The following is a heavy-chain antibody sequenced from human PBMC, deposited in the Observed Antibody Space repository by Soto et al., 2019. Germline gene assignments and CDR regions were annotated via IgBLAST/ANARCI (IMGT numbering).Heavy chain of an antibody. CDR2: INSDGSST. CDR1: GFTFTNYW. CDR3: ARPQYLRDDVFDV. D-gene: IGHD2-2*01. J-gene: IGHJ3*01. V-gene: IGHV3-74*01. Sequence: EMQLVESGGGLVQPGGSLRLSCAASGFTFTNYWMQWVRQAPGKGLVWVSRINSDGSSTSHADSVKGRFTISRDNAKNTLYLQMSSLRAEDTAVYYCARPQYLRDDVFDVWGRGTVVTVSS.